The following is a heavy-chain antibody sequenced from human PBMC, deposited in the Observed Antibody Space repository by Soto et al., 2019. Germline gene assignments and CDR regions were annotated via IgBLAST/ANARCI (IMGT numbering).Heavy chain of an antibody. CDR1: GYTFTSYD. CDR3: ARVAAAGTGYWFDP. Sequence: GASVKVSCKASGYTFTSYDINWVRQATGQGLEWMGWMNPNSGNTGYAQKFQGRVTMTRNTSISTAYMELGSLRSEDTAVYYCARVAAAGTGYWFDPWGQGTLVTVSS. CDR2: MNPNSGNT. D-gene: IGHD6-13*01. V-gene: IGHV1-8*01. J-gene: IGHJ5*02.